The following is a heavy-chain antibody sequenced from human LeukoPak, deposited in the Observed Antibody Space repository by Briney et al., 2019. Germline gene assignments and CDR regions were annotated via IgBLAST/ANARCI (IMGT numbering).Heavy chain of an antibody. Sequence: ASVKVSCTASGYTFTSYYMHWVRQAPRQGLVWMGIINPSGGSTSYAQKFQGRVTVTRDTSTSTVHMELSGLRSEDTAVYYCARDQEGFDYWGQGTLVTVSS. CDR1: GYTFTSYY. V-gene: IGHV1-46*01. CDR3: ARDQEGFDY. J-gene: IGHJ4*02. CDR2: INPSGGST.